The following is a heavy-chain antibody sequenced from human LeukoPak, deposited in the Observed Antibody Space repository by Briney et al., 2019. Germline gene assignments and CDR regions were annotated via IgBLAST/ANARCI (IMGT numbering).Heavy chain of an antibody. Sequence: GGSLRLSCAASGFTFSHFGMHWVRQAPAKGLELVAVIWSSGTNEYYAVSVKGRFSISRDNSKNTVSLQMNSLRAEDTAVYFCAKDAQRGFDYSNSLQYWGQGTLVTVSS. CDR3: AKDAQRGFDYSNSLQY. J-gene: IGHJ4*02. CDR2: IWSSGTNE. V-gene: IGHV3-33*03. D-gene: IGHD4-11*01. CDR1: GFTFSHFG.